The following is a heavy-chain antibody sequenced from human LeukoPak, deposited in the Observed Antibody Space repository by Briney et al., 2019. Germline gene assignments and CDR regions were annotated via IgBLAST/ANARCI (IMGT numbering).Heavy chain of an antibody. V-gene: IGHV1-2*02. CDR3: ARVLDARMDV. D-gene: IGHD2-15*01. CDR2: INPNSGGT. CDR1: RYTFTGYY. J-gene: IGHJ6*04. Sequence: GASVKVSCKASRYTFTGYYMHWVRQAPGQGLEGMGWINPNSGGTNYAQKFQGRVTMTRDTSLSTAYMELSRLRSDDTAVYYCARVLDARMDVWGKGTTVTVSS.